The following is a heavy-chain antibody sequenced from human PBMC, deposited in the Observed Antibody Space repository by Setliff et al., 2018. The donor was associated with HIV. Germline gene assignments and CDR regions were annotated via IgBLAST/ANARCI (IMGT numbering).Heavy chain of an antibody. CDR2: IIPMFGIA. D-gene: IGHD3-9*01. V-gene: IGHV1-69*04. Sequence: GASVKVSCKASGGSITSNYITWVRQAPGQGLEWMGRIIPMFGIANNAPKFQGRVTITADKSTSTSYMELSSLTSEDTAVYYCARGRDSLTSVTTAADSWGQGTLVTVSS. CDR3: ARGRDSLTSVTTAADS. J-gene: IGHJ4*02. CDR1: GGSITSNY.